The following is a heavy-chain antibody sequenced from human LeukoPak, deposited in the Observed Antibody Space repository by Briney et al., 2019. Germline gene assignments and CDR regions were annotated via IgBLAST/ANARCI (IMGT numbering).Heavy chain of an antibody. CDR2: IYYSGST. J-gene: IGHJ4*02. CDR1: GGSISSSSYY. CDR3: ASLQIWEVVPAAIDY. D-gene: IGHD2-2*02. Sequence: SETLSLTCTVSGGSISSSSYYWGWIRQPPGKGLEWIGSIYYSGSTYYNPSLKSRVTISVDTSKNQFSLKLSSVTAADTAVYYCASLQIWEVVPAAIDYWGQGTLVTVSS. V-gene: IGHV4-39*01.